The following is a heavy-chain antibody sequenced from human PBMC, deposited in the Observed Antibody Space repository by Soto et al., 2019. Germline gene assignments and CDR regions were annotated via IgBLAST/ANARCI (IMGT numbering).Heavy chain of an antibody. J-gene: IGHJ4*02. D-gene: IGHD3-10*01. CDR1: GGSFSGYY. V-gene: IGHV4-34*01. Sequence: PSETLSLTCAVYGGSFSGYYWSWIRQPPGKGLEWIGEINHSGSTNYNPSLKSRVTISVDTSKNQFSLKLSSVTAADTAVYYCASGTITMVRGVIKGYYFDYWGQGTLVTVSS. CDR2: INHSGST. CDR3: ASGTITMVRGVIKGYYFDY.